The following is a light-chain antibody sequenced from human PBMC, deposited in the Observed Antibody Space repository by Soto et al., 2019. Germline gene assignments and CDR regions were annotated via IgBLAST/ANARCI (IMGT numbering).Light chain of an antibody. CDR3: CSYTASHTYV. Sequence: QSALTQVRSVSGSPGQSVTISCTGTSSYVGGYNYVSWYQQHPGKAPKLVIFDVNKRPSGVPDRFSGSKSANTASLTISGLQADDEADYYCCSYTASHTYVFGTGTKVTVL. CDR2: DVN. V-gene: IGLV2-11*01. CDR1: SSYVGGYNY. J-gene: IGLJ1*01.